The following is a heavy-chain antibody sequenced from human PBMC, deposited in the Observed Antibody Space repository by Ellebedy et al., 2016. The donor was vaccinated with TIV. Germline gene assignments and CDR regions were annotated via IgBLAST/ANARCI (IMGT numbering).Heavy chain of an antibody. V-gene: IGHV4-4*02. D-gene: IGHD2-2*01. J-gene: IGHJ5*02. Sequence: SETLSLTXAVSGGSISSSNWWSWVRQPPGKGLEWIGEIYHSGSTNYNPSLKSRVTISVDTSKNQFSLKLSSVTAADTAVYYCARGPEYQRPNWFDPWGQGTLVTVSS. CDR3: ARGPEYQRPNWFDP. CDR2: IYHSGST. CDR1: GGSISSSNW.